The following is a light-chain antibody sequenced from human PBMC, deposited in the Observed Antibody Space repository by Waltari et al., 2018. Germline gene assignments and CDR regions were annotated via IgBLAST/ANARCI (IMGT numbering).Light chain of an antibody. V-gene: IGKV4-1*01. CDR3: QQYYSSPPT. CDR1: QSVLHSFNNNNY. CDR2: WAN. Sequence: DIVMTQSPDSLAVSLGEWATINCKSSQSVLHSFNNNNYLAWYQQKPGQPPKLLIYWANTRESGVPDRFGGSGSGTDFTLTISSLQAEDVAVYYCQQYYSSPPTFGGGTKVEIK. J-gene: IGKJ4*01.